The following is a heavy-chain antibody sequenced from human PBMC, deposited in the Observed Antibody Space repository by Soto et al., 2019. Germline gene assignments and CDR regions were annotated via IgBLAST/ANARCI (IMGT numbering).Heavy chain of an antibody. Sequence: PGGSLRLSCTAPGFSFDENAMGWFRQAPGKGLEWVGFIRSTVYGETTEYAASVAGRFTISRDDSKSITYLQMNSLKTEDTAVYYCTRAYDNSRYWFDPWGQGTLVTVSS. V-gene: IGHV3-49*03. CDR2: IRSTVYGETT. CDR3: TRAYDNSRYWFDP. D-gene: IGHD3-22*01. CDR1: GFSFDENA. J-gene: IGHJ5*02.